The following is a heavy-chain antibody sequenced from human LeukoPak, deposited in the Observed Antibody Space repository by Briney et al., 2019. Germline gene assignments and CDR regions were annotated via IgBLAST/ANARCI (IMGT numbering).Heavy chain of an antibody. CDR2: ISYDGSNK. V-gene: IGHV3-30-3*01. CDR1: GFTFSSYA. CDR3: ARSVDY. J-gene: IGHJ4*02. Sequence: GGSLRLSCAASGFTFSSYAMHWVRQAPGKGLEWVAVISYDGSNKYYADSVKGRFTISRDNSENTLYLQMNSLRAEDTAVYYCARSVDYWGQGTLVTVSS.